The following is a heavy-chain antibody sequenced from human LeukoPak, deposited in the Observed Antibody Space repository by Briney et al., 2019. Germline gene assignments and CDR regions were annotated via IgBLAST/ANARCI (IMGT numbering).Heavy chain of an antibody. CDR2: IKHDGSET. Sequence: PEGSLRLSCAASGFTFSSIWMSWVRQAPGKGLEWVANIKHDGSETNYVDSVKGRFSISRDNAKNSLHLQMNSLRVEDTAVYYCAKNGGPHGMDVWGLGTTVTVSS. CDR1: GFTFSSIW. D-gene: IGHD3-16*01. V-gene: IGHV3-7*02. J-gene: IGHJ6*02. CDR3: AKNGGPHGMDV.